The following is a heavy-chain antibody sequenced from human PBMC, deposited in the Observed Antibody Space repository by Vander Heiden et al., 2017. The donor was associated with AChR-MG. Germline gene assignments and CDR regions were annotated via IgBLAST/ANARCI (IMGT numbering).Heavy chain of an antibody. CDR2: ISYAGST. CDR1: GGSVSSSTYY. Sequence: QVQLQESGPGLVKPSETLSPTCTVSGGSVSSSTYYWSWIRPPPGKGLEWIGYISYAGSTNCNPSLKSRVTISLDTSKNQFSVNLSSVTAADTAVYYCARVSPPNWFDPWGQGTLVTVSS. CDR3: ARVSPPNWFDP. J-gene: IGHJ5*02. V-gene: IGHV4-61*01.